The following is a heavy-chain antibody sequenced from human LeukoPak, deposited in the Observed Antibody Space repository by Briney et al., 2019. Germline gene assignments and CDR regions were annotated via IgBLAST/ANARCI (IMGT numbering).Heavy chain of an antibody. CDR2: INPNSGGT. D-gene: IGHD2-21*02. J-gene: IGHJ4*02. Sequence: ASVKVSCKASGYTFTGYYMHWVRQAPGQGLEWIGWINPNSGGTSYAQKFQGRVTMTGDTSISTAYMDLSKLRSDDTAVYYCARVGAGDCCFFIYWGQGTLVTVSS. V-gene: IGHV1-2*02. CDR1: GYTFTGYY. CDR3: ARVGAGDCCFFIY.